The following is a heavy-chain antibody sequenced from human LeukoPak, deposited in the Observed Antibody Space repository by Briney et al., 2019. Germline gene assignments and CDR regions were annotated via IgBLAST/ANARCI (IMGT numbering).Heavy chain of an antibody. CDR1: GYTLTSYG. CDR3: ASNYYGSGSHHPDY. V-gene: IGHV1-18*01. CDR2: ISAYNCNT. Sequence: ASVKVSCKASGYTLTSYGISWVRQAPGHGLEWMGWISAYNCNTRYAQKLQGRVTMTTDSSTSTAYMELSSLRSEDTAVYYCASNYYGSGSHHPDYWGQGTLVSVSS. J-gene: IGHJ4*02. D-gene: IGHD3-10*01.